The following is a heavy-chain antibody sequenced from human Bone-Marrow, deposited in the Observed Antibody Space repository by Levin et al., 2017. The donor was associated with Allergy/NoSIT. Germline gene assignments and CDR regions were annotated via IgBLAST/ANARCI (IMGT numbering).Heavy chain of an antibody. CDR2: INHSGST. D-gene: IGHD6-6*01. V-gene: IGHV4-34*01. CDR1: GGSFSGYY. Sequence: PSETLSLTCAVYGGSFSGYYWSWIRQPPGKGLEWIGEINHSGSTNYNPSLKSRVTISVDTSKNQFSLKLSSVTAADTAVYYCARDLRWTKYSSSSYGMDVWGQGTTVTVSS. J-gene: IGHJ6*02. CDR3: ARDLRWTKYSSSSYGMDV.